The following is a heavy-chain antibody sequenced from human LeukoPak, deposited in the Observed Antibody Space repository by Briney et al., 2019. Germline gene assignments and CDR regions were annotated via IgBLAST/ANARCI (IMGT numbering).Heavy chain of an antibody. CDR3: ARVPDY. CDR2: MYSGGTA. V-gene: IGHV3-53*01. CDR1: GFIVNTSY. J-gene: IGHJ4*02. Sequence: GGSLRLSCAASGFIVNTSYMSWVRQAPGKGLEWVSIMYSGGTASYADSVKGRFTVSRDNSKNTLYLQMNTLRAEDTAVYYCARVPDYWGQGTLVTVSS.